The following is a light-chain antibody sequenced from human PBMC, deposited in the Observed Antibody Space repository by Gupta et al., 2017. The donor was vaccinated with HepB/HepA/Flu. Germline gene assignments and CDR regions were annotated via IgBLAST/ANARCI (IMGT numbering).Light chain of an antibody. Sequence: SYELTQPPSVSVSPGQTARITCSGDALPKQYAYWYQRKPGKAPVLVIYKDSERPSGIPERFSGSSSGTTVTLTISGVQAEDEADYYCQSADSSGTYPVFGGGTKLTVL. V-gene: IGLV3-25*03. CDR1: ALPKQY. CDR2: KDS. J-gene: IGLJ3*02. CDR3: QSADSSGTYPV.